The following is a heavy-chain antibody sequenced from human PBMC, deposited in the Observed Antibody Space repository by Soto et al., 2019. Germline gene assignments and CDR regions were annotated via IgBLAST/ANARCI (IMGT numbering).Heavy chain of an antibody. CDR1: GASITRGGYY. V-gene: IGHV4-31*03. J-gene: IGHJ5*02. Sequence: QVQLQESGPGLVKPSQTLSLTCTVSGASITRGGYYWSWIRQHPVKGLEWIGYIYEAGSTYYNPSLKSRVTISVDTAKNQFSLSLSSVTAADTAVYYCARGHRIRGIVRWFDPWGQGTLVTVSS. CDR3: ARGHRIRGIVRWFDP. D-gene: IGHD3-10*01. CDR2: IYEAGST.